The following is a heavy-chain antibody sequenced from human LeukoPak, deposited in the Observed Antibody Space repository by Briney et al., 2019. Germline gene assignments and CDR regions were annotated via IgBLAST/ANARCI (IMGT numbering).Heavy chain of an antibody. D-gene: IGHD3-22*01. V-gene: IGHV3-9*01. CDR3: AKDNYYDRVTSFDY. Sequence: GGSLRLSCAASGFTFDDYAMHWVRQAPGKGLEWVSGISWNSGSIGYADSVKGRFTISRDNAKKSLYLQMNSLRAEDTALYYCAKDNYYDRVTSFDYWGQGTLVTVSS. J-gene: IGHJ4*02. CDR2: ISWNSGSI. CDR1: GFTFDDYA.